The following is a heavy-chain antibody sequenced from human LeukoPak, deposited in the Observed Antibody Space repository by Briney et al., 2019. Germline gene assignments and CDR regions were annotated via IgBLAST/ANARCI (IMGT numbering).Heavy chain of an antibody. J-gene: IGHJ4*02. CDR1: GGAISNYY. V-gene: IGHV4-59*01. D-gene: IGHD4-23*01. Sequence: SETLALTCTVSGGAISNYYWSGIRQPPGKGLEWIGYIYYSGTANYNPPLKSRVTFGFDTSKNQFSLTLKSVTAADTAVYYCARDDLDNGGDSGFDYWGQGILVTVSA. CDR3: ARDDLDNGGDSGFDY. CDR2: IYYSGTA.